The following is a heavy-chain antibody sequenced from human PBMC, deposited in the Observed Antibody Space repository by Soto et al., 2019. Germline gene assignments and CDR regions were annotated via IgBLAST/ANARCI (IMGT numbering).Heavy chain of an antibody. D-gene: IGHD5-12*01. CDR2: IIPVFGRP. V-gene: IGHV1-69*13. Sequence: SVKVSCKASGGSFSSFGISWVRQAPGQGLEWMGGIIPVFGRPNYAQRLRGRLTITADESTNTVYLELIDLRSEDTAVYYCAREGSGYNLWGQGTQVTVSS. J-gene: IGHJ1*01. CDR3: AREGSGYNL. CDR1: GGSFSSFG.